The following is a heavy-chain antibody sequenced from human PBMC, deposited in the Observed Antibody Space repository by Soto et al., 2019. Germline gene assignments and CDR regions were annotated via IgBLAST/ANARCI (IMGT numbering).Heavy chain of an antibody. J-gene: IGHJ4*02. Sequence: QLQLQESGPGLVKPSETLSLTCTVAGGSISSSSYYWGWIRQPPGKGLEWIGRIYYSGRTYYNPSLKIRVTISVDTSKNQCSLKRSSVTAADTAVYYCASYCSGWYDYWGQGTLVTVSS. CDR3: ASYCSGWYDY. CDR2: IYYSGRT. D-gene: IGHD6-19*01. CDR1: GGSISSSSYY. V-gene: IGHV4-39*01.